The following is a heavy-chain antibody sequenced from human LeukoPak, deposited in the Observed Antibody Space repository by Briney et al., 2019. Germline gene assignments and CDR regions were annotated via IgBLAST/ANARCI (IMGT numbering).Heavy chain of an antibody. CDR2: IMPLFNTP. CDR1: GGTFSSYT. Sequence: GSSVKDSCKASGGTFSSYTITWGRQAPGQGLEWMGGIMPLFNTPNYAQQFQGRVTITTDESTSTAYMELSSLRFEDTAMYDCARGDRYHFYLDVWGKGTTVTVSS. J-gene: IGHJ6*03. V-gene: IGHV1-69*05. CDR3: ARGDRYHFYLDV.